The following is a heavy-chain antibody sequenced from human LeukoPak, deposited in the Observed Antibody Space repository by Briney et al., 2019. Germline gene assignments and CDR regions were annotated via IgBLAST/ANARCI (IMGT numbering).Heavy chain of an antibody. CDR1: GLTVTNAW. CDR3: ITGIRGD. V-gene: IGHV3-15*04. D-gene: IGHD3-10*01. J-gene: IGHJ4*02. Sequence: KSGGSLRLSCSASGLTVTNAWMNWVRQAPGEGLDWVGRIASKTDGGATDYAAPVKGRFTISRDDSKNTLNLQMNSLKTEDTAVYYCITGIRGDWGQGTLVTVSS. CDR2: IASKTDGGAT.